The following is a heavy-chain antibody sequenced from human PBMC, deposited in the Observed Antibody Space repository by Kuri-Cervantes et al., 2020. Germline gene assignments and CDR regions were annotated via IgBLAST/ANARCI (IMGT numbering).Heavy chain of an antibody. J-gene: IGHJ4*02. CDR2: ISSGSSYI. CDR1: GCMGSGYS. CDR3: AKMSYYYGSSPWLIDS. V-gene: IGHV3-21*04. D-gene: IGHD3-10*01. Sequence: GESLKSSCAASGCMGSGYSMNWVRQAPGKGLEWVSSISSGSSYIYYADSVRGRVTISRDNSKNTLSLQLDSLRAEDTALYYCAKMSYYYGSSPWLIDSWGQGALVTVSS.